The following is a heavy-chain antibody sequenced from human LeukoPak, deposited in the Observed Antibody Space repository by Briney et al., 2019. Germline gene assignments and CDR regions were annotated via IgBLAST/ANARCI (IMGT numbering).Heavy chain of an antibody. Sequence: SETLSLTCTVSGGSISSYYWSWIRQPPGKGLEWIGYIYYSGSTNYNPSLKSRVTISVDTSKNQFSLKLSSVNAADTAVYYCARRPNSSGWYGAFDYWGQGTLVTVSS. V-gene: IGHV4-59*08. J-gene: IGHJ4*02. D-gene: IGHD6-19*01. CDR3: ARRPNSSGWYGAFDY. CDR2: IYYSGST. CDR1: GGSISSYY.